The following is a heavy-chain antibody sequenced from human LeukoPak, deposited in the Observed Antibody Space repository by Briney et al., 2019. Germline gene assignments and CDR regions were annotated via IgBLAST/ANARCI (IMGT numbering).Heavy chain of an antibody. Sequence: GASVKVSCKVSGYTLTELSMHWVRQAPGKGLEWMGGFDPEDGETIYAQKFQGRVTMTEDTSTDTAYMELSSLRSEDTAVYYCATFIVGATGKRNWFDPWGQGTLVTVSS. D-gene: IGHD1-26*01. CDR1: GYTLTELS. V-gene: IGHV1-24*01. J-gene: IGHJ5*02. CDR2: FDPEDGET. CDR3: ATFIVGATGKRNWFDP.